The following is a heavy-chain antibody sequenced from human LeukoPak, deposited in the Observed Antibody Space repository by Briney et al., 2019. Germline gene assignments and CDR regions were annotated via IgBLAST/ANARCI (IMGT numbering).Heavy chain of an antibody. CDR2: VHLSGAT. D-gene: IGHD1-26*01. J-gene: IGHJ4*02. Sequence: ASETLSLTCAVSGGSITTTNWWSWVRQPPGKGLEWIGEVHLSGATNYNPSLESRVGMSIDKFKIHLTLEVTSVTAADTAIYYCTRESGAFSPFGFWGQGTLLTVSS. V-gene: IGHV4-4*02. CDR1: GGSITTTNW. CDR3: TRESGAFSPFGF.